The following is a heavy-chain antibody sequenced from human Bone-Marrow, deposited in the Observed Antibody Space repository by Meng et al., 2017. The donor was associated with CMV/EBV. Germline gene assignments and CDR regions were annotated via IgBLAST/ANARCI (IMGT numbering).Heavy chain of an antibody. J-gene: IGHJ6*02. D-gene: IGHD2-2*02. CDR1: GFTFSSYS. V-gene: IGHV3-21*01. CDR3: ARDYCSSTSCYSYYYGMDV. Sequence: GLLRLSCAASGFTFSSYSMNWVRQAPGKGLEWVSSISSSSSYIYYADSVKGRFTISRDNAKNSLYLQMNSLRAEDTAVYYCARDYCSSTSCYSYYYGMDVWGQGTTVTVSS. CDR2: ISSSSSYI.